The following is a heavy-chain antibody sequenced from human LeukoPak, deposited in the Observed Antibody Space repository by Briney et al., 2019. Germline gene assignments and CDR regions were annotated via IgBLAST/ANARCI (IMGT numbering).Heavy chain of an antibody. CDR2: ISDSGGST. V-gene: IGHV3-23*01. J-gene: IGHJ4*02. Sequence: QSGGSLRLSCAASGFTFSSYGMTWVRQAPGKGLEWVAGISDSGGSTYYADSVKGRFTISRDNSKNTLYLQMNSLRAEDTAVYYCAKAYTSGYVDYWGQGTLVTVSS. CDR3: AKAYTSGYVDY. D-gene: IGHD3-22*01. CDR1: GFTFSSYG.